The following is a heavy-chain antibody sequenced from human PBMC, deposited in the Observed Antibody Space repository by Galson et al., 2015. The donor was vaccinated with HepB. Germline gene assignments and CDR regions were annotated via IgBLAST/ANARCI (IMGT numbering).Heavy chain of an antibody. CDR2: IYPGASET. Sequence: QSGAEVKKPGESLKISCEGSGYRFSMYWIGWVRQMPGRGLEWMGSIYPGASETRYSPSFQGQVTISADKSISTAYLQWSSLKASDTAMYYCARRQIYGGGIDSIGDWGQGTTVTVSS. CDR3: ARRQIYGGGIDSIGD. D-gene: IGHD2-21*01. CDR1: GYRFSMYW. V-gene: IGHV5-51*01. J-gene: IGHJ6*01.